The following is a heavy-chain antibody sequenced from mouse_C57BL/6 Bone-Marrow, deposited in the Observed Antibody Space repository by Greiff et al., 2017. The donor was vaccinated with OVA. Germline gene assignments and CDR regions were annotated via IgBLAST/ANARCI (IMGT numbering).Heavy chain of an antibody. Sequence: VQLQQPGAELVRPGSSVKLSCKASGYTFTSYWMHWVKQRPIQGLEWIGNIDPSDSETHYNQKFKDKATLTVDKSSSPAYMQLSSLTSEDSAVYYCARESYDYPYYFDYWGQGTALTVSS. CDR3: ARESYDYPYYFDY. CDR2: IDPSDSET. V-gene: IGHV1-52*01. J-gene: IGHJ2*01. D-gene: IGHD2-4*01. CDR1: GYTFTSYW.